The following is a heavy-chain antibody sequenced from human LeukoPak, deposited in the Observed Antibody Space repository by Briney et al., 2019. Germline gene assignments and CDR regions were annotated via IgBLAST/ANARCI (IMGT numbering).Heavy chain of an antibody. V-gene: IGHV1-18*01. J-gene: IGHJ4*02. CDR2: ISAYNGNT. CDR3: AARVVGYCSSTSCYREGYFDY. D-gene: IGHD2-2*02. CDR1: GYTFTSYG. Sequence: ASVKVSCTASGYTFTSYGISWVRQAPGQGLEWMGWISAYNGNTNYAQKLQGRVTMTTDTSTSTAYMELSSLRSEDTAVYYCAARVVGYCSSTSCYREGYFDYWGQGTLVTVSS.